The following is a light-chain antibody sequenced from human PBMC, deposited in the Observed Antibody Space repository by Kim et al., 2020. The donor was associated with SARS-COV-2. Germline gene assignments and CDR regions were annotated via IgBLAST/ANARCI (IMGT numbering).Light chain of an antibody. Sequence: EIVMTQSPATLSVSPGESATLSCRASQSVSSNLAWYQQKPGQAPRLLIYAASTRATGIPARFSGSGSGTEFTLTISSLQSEDFAVYYCEQYYDWPPYTFGQGTKVDIK. CDR3: EQYYDWPPYT. V-gene: IGKV3-15*01. CDR2: AAS. J-gene: IGKJ2*01. CDR1: QSVSSN.